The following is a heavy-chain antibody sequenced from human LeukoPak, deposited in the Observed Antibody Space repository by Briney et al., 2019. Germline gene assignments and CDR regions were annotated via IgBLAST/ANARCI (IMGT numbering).Heavy chain of an antibody. CDR2: IYPGDSDT. J-gene: IGHJ4*02. V-gene: IGHV5-51*01. Sequence: GESLKISCKGSGYSFTSYWIGWVRQMPGKGLEWMGIIYPGDSDTRYSPSFQGQVTISADKSISTAYLQWSSLKASDTAIYYCARRSNIAVAGTGFDYWGQGTLVAVSS. CDR3: ARRSNIAVAGTGFDY. D-gene: IGHD6-19*01. CDR1: GYSFTSYW.